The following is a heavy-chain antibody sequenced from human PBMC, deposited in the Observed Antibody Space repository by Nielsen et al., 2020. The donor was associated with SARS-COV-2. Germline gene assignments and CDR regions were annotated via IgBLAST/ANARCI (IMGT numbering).Heavy chain of an antibody. CDR1: GFTVSSNY. Sequence: GESLKISCAASGFTVSSNYMSWVRQAPGKGLEWGSVIYSVGSTYYADYVKGRFTISRDNSKHTLYLQMNSLRAEDTAVYYCARDYGELYFDYWGQGTLVTVSS. D-gene: IGHD3-10*01. V-gene: IGHV3-53*01. J-gene: IGHJ4*02. CDR3: ARDYGELYFDY. CDR2: IYSVGST.